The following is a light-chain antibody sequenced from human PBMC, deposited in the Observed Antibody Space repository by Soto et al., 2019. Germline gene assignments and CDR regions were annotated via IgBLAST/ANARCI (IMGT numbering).Light chain of an antibody. CDR2: GTS. CDR3: HQYGTSPRT. CDR1: QSVFSTY. V-gene: IGKV3-20*01. J-gene: IGKJ1*01. Sequence: EIVLTQSPGTLSLSPGERVTLSCRASQSVFSTYLAWYQQKPGQAPRLLIYGTSIRATGIPDRFSGSGSGTDFTLTISRLEPEDFAVYYCHQYGTSPRTFGQGTKVDIK.